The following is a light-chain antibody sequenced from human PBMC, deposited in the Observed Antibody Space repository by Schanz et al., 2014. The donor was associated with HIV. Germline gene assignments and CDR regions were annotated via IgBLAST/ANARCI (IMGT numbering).Light chain of an antibody. J-gene: IGLJ2*01. V-gene: IGLV2-8*01. Sequence: QSALTQPPSASGSPGQSVTISCTGTSSDVGGYNYVSWYQQHPGKAPKLMIYEVSKRPLGVPDRFSGSKSGNTASLTVSRLQAEDEADYYCTSYAGSNNLVFGGGTKLTVL. CDR1: SSDVGGYNY. CDR2: EVS. CDR3: TSYAGSNNLV.